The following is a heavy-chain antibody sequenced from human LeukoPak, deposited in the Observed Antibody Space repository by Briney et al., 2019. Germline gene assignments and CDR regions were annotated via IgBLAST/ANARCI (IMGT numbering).Heavy chain of an antibody. V-gene: IGHV3-23*01. Sequence: GGSLRLSCVASGFTFSDYAMNWVRQAPGKGLEWVSTFKTNSGQVYHAESVRGRFTISRDNSKNTVYLQMSSLRAEDTALYYCARSRPHQTPLDHWGQGALVTVSP. CDR2: FKTNSGQV. D-gene: IGHD6-6*01. CDR1: GFTFSDYA. CDR3: ARSRPHQTPLDH. J-gene: IGHJ4*02.